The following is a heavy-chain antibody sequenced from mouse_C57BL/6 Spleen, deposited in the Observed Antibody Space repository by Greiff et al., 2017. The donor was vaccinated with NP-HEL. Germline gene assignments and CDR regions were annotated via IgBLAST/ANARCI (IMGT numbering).Heavy chain of an antibody. D-gene: IGHD1-1*01. CDR3: TTYDGSSHVAY. CDR1: GYTFTSYW. CDR2: IHPSDSDT. Sequence: VKLQQPGAELVKPGASVKVSCKASGYTFTSYWMHWVKQRPGQGLEWIGRIHPSDSDTNYNQKFKGKATLTVDKSSSTAYMQLSSLTSEDSAVYFCTTYDGSSHVAYWGQGTLVTVSA. V-gene: IGHV1-74*01. J-gene: IGHJ3*01.